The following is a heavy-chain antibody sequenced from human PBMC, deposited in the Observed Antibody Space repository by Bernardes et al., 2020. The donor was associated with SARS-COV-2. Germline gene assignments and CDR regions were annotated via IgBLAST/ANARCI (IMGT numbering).Heavy chain of an antibody. CDR3: ASVMATWDRGLFSNTYYFYGMDV. J-gene: IGHJ6*02. CDR2: MYSGGNT. D-gene: IGHD3-10*01. CDR1: GLTLSDNY. V-gene: IGHV3-66*01. Sequence: GGYLSPSGAASGLTLSDNYMTWVRKAPGKGLEWVALMYSGGNTYYADSVKGRFTVSRDNSKNTLYLQMNRLRAEDTAVYYCASVMATWDRGLFSNTYYFYGMDVWGQGTTVTVSS.